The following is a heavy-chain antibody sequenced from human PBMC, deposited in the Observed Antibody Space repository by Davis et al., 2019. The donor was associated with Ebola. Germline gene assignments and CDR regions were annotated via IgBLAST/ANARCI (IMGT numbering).Heavy chain of an antibody. CDR1: GFPFSSYG. Sequence: GESLKISCAASGFPFSSYGMSWVRQAPGKGLDWVSRISSNGATTHYADSVRGRFTISRDNSRNTLYLQMNSLRAEDTAVYYCGGAWDWGQGTLVTVSS. CDR3: GGAWD. J-gene: IGHJ4*02. V-gene: IGHV3-23*01. D-gene: IGHD1-26*01. CDR2: ISSNGATT.